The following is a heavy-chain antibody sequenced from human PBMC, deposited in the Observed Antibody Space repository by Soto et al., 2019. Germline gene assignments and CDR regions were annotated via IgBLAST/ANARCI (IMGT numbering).Heavy chain of an antibody. CDR3: ARMSAHYSSGWYYFDS. Sequence: ASMKVSCKASGYIFTSYSMHWVRQAPGQRLEWMGWINTANSKTKYSEKFQGRVTIARDTSASTAYMDLSSLRSEDTAVYFCARMSAHYSSGWYYFDSWGQGTLVTVSS. D-gene: IGHD6-19*01. V-gene: IGHV1-3*04. CDR2: INTANSKT. J-gene: IGHJ4*02. CDR1: GYIFTSYS.